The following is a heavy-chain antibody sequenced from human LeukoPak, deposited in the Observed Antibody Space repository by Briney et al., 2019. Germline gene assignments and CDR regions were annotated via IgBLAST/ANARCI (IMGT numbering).Heavy chain of an antibody. CDR3: AREKSSSSDY. Sequence: ASVSVSCTASGYTFTGYYMHWVRQAPGQGLEWMGWIKPNSGGTNYAQKFQGRVTITRDTSSSTAYMELSRLRSDDTAVYYCAREKSSSSDYWGQGTLVTVSS. CDR1: GYTFTGYY. V-gene: IGHV1-2*02. D-gene: IGHD6-6*01. CDR2: IKPNSGGT. J-gene: IGHJ4*02.